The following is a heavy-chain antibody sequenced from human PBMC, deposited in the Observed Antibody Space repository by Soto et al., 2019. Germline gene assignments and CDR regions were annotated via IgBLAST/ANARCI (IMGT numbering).Heavy chain of an antibody. V-gene: IGHV4-59*01. D-gene: IGHD6-13*01. CDR3: AGAGRSWRSFFSS. J-gene: IGHJ4*02. CDR1: GGSMNYYY. Sequence: QVLLQESGPGLVQPSETLSLTCTVSGGSMNYYYWSWIRQSPGKGLEWIGYVYYSGTTYYNPSLQSRVTISIAPSQNQFSLKLGSGPAAVSAFSCCAGAGRSWRSFFSSGGGGPLFTVSS. CDR2: VYYSGTT.